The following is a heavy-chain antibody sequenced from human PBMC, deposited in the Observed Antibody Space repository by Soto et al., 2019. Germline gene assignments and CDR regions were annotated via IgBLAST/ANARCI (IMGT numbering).Heavy chain of an antibody. Sequence: QGQLVESGGGVVQPGRSLRLSCAASGFAFSNHGMPWVRQAPGKGLQWLAGIVREGSEKFYADSVKGRFTISRDNSKNTLYLEMSSLRAVDTAVYYCARADDYDDNGLDLWGQGTLVNVSS. J-gene: IGHJ4*02. CDR1: GFAFSNHG. CDR3: ARADDYDDNGLDL. D-gene: IGHD4-17*01. CDR2: IVREGSEK. V-gene: IGHV3-33*01.